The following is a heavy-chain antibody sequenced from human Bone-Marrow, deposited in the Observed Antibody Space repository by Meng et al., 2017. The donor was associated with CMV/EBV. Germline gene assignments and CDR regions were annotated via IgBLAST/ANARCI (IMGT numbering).Heavy chain of an antibody. CDR2: ISGSGTST. D-gene: IGHD6-13*01. Sequence: GESLKISCAASGFTFSTYAMSWVRQAPGKGLEWVSAISGSGTSTYYADSVKGRFTISRDNSKNTLYLQMNSLRVEDTAVYYCAKEPSSWYRPSFDYWGQGTLVTVPS. V-gene: IGHV3-23*01. J-gene: IGHJ4*02. CDR3: AKEPSSWYRPSFDY. CDR1: GFTFSTYA.